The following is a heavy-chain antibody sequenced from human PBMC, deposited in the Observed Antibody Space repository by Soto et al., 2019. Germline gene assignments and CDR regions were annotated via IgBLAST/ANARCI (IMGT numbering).Heavy chain of an antibody. Sequence: LVRPSETLSLTCSFFGGSISSDNWWRWVRQTPGKGLEWIGEIYHSGNTNYNPSLKSRVTISVDKSKNQFSLKVTSVTAADTALYYCARLSASSKLRGVVINLGQGTLVTVSS. CDR2: IYHSGNT. CDR1: GGSISSDNW. D-gene: IGHD3-10*01. CDR3: ARLSASSKLRGVVIN. V-gene: IGHV4-4*02. J-gene: IGHJ4*02.